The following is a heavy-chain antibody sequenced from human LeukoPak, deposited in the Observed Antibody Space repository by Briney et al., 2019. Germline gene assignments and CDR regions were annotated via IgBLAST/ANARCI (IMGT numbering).Heavy chain of an antibody. V-gene: IGHV4-39*07. Sequence: SETLSLTCPVSGGSVSSSRYYWGRNRQPPGKGLEWIGSIYYTGSTYYNPSLKSRVTISVDASKNQISLRLSPVTAADTAVYYCASNTGTTLGAFDIWGQGTMVTVSS. J-gene: IGHJ3*02. CDR1: GGSVSSSRYY. CDR2: IYYTGST. CDR3: ASNTGTTLGAFDI. D-gene: IGHD1-7*01.